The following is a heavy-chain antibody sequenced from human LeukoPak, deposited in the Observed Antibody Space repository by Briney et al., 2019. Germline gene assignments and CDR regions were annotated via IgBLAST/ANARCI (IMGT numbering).Heavy chain of an antibody. CDR1: GGSISSYY. Sequence: SETLSLTCTVSGGSISSYYWSWIRQPPGKGLEWIGHIYYSGSTNYNPSLKSRVTISVDTSKNQFSLKLSSVTAADTAVYYCARGITIFGVASTYFDYWGQGTLVTVSS. J-gene: IGHJ4*02. CDR3: ARGITIFGVASTYFDY. V-gene: IGHV4-59*08. CDR2: IYYSGST. D-gene: IGHD3-3*01.